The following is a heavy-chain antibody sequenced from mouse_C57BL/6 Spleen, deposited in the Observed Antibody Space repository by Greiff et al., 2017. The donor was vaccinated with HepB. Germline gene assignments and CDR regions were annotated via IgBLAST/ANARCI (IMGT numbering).Heavy chain of an antibody. J-gene: IGHJ3*01. Sequence: EVKLVESGGGLVQPGGSLKLSCAASGFTFSDYYMYWVRQTPEKRLEWVAYISNGGGSTYYPDTVKGRFTISRDNAKNTLYLQMSRLKSEDTAMYYCARHEWFAYWGQGTLVTVSA. CDR1: GFTFSDYY. V-gene: IGHV5-12*01. CDR2: ISNGGGST. CDR3: ARHEWFAY.